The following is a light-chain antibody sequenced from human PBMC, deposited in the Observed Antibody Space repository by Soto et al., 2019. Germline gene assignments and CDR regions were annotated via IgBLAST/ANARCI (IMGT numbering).Light chain of an antibody. Sequence: QSVLTQPASVSGSPGQSITISCTGTSSDVGGYDYVSWYQHHPGKAPKLMIYDVSNRPSGVSNRFSGSKSGNTASLTISGLQAEDEADYYCSSYTSSSLYVFRTGTKVPVL. V-gene: IGLV2-14*03. CDR1: SSDVGGYDY. CDR2: DVS. CDR3: SSYTSSSLYV. J-gene: IGLJ1*01.